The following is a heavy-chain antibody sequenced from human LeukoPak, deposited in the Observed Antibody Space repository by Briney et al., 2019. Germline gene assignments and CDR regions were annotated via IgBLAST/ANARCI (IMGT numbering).Heavy chain of an antibody. V-gene: IGHV3-7*01. Sequence: LXXXXXXSGFXFXSYWMSWVRQAPGKGLEWVANIKQDGSEKYYVDSVKGRFTISRDNAKNSLYLQMNSLRAEDTAVYYCAREYSSGWYAYNWFDPWGQGTLVTVSS. CDR1: GFXFXSYW. CDR2: IKQDGSEK. J-gene: IGHJ5*02. D-gene: IGHD6-19*01. CDR3: AREYSSGWYAYNWFDP.